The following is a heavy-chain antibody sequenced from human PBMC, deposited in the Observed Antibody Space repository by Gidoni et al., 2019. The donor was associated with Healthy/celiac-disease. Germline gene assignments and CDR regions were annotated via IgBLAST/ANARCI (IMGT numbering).Heavy chain of an antibody. J-gene: IGHJ3*02. Sequence: LQLQESGQGLVKPAETASLTCSVCRGSTSSSSYYWGWIRQPPGKGLEWIGGIHYSGGTYYNPSLQSRVTISFDTSKNQFSLKLSSVTVADTAVYYCARRPAVCLDAFDIWGQGTMVTVSS. CDR3: ARRPAVCLDAFDI. V-gene: IGHV4-39*01. CDR2: IHYSGGT. D-gene: IGHD3-16*01. CDR1: RGSTSSSSYY.